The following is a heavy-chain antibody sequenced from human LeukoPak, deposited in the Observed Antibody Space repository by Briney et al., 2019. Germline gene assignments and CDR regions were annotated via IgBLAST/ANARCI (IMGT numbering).Heavy chain of an antibody. D-gene: IGHD6-19*01. J-gene: IGHJ2*01. CDR2: ISRSSTYV. Sequence: PGGPLRLFCAASGFTLSSHTINWIRQAPGKGLAGVSSISRSSTYVKYADSIEGRFANSRDDDKKSLFLQMQSLRVEDTPVYFCARSPVAGMSWYLDLWGRGTLVTVSS. V-gene: IGHV3-21*01. CDR3: ARSPVAGMSWYLDL. CDR1: GFTLSSHT.